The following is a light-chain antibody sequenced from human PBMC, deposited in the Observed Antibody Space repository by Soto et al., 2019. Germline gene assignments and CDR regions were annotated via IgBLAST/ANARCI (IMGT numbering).Light chain of an antibody. V-gene: IGLV1-51*02. J-gene: IGLJ3*02. CDR2: END. CDR3: AAWDASLSGGV. CDR1: SSNIGTNS. Sequence: QSVLTQPPSVSAAPGQQVTTSCSGSSSNIGTNSVSWYQQLPGAAPRLLISENDKRPSGIPDRFSGSRSGTSATLGITGLQTGDEADYYCAAWDASLSGGVFGGGTKLTVL.